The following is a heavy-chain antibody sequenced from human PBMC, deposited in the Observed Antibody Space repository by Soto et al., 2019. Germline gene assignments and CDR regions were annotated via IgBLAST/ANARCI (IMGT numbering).Heavy chain of an antibody. CDR1: GFTFSSYA. CDR3: ARGVGAYDY. D-gene: IGHD1-26*01. V-gene: IGHV3-64*01. CDR2: ISSNGGST. J-gene: IGHJ4*02. Sequence: EVQLVESGGGLVQPGGSLRLSCAASGFTFSSYAMHWVRQAPGKGLEYVSAISSNGGSTYYANSVKGRFTISRDNSKNTLYLLMGSLRAEDMAVYYCARGVGAYDYWGQGTLVTVSS.